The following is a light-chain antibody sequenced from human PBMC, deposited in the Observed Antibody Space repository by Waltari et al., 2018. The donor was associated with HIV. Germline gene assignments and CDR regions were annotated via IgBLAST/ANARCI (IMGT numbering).Light chain of an antibody. V-gene: IGKV4-1*01. CDR3: QQYLGLPLT. CDR2: WAS. CDR1: QSLLYSSNNKNH. J-gene: IGKJ4*01. Sequence: IAMNQSPDSLAVSLGERATINCKSSQSLLYSSNNKNHLAWYQQKPGQPPKLLVYWASTRESGVPDRFSGSGSGTDFTLTIRSLQAEDEAIYYCQQYLGLPLTFGGGTRVEI.